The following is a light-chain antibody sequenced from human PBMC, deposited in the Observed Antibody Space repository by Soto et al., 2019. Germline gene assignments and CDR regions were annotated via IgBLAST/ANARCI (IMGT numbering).Light chain of an antibody. CDR3: QQHDKWPFT. V-gene: IGKV3-15*01. CDR1: QSVSSN. J-gene: IGKJ2*01. CDR2: GAS. Sequence: EIVMTQSPVTLSVSPGERATLSCRASQSVSSNLAWYQQKPGHAPRLLIYGASTRATGIPARLSGSGSGTEFTLTISSLQSEDFAVYYCQQHDKWPFTFGQGTKLDIK.